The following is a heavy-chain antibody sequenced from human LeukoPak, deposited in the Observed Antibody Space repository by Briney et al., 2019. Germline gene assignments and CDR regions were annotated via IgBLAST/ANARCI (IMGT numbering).Heavy chain of an antibody. D-gene: IGHD3-3*01. J-gene: IGHJ4*02. CDR3: AALYYDFWSGYYTDSRFDY. CDR1: GFTFSSYW. Sequence: GGSLRLSCAASGFTFSSYWMSWVRQAPGKGLEWVSAISGSGGSTYYADSVKGRFTISRDNSKNTLYLQMNSLRAEDTAVYYCAALYYDFWSGYYTDSRFDYWGQGTLVTVSS. CDR2: ISGSGGST. V-gene: IGHV3-23*01.